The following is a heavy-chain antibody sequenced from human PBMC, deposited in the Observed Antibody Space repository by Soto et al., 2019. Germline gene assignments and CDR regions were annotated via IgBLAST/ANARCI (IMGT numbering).Heavy chain of an antibody. Sequence: ASVKVSCKASGYTFTSYGISWVRQAPGQGLERMGWISAYNGNTNYAQKLQGRVTMTTDTSTSTAYMELRSLRSDDTAVYYCARGYYDILTGYLTAEDDFDYWGQGTLVTVSS. D-gene: IGHD3-9*01. J-gene: IGHJ4*02. V-gene: IGHV1-18*01. CDR1: GYTFTSYG. CDR3: ARGYYDILTGYLTAEDDFDY. CDR2: ISAYNGNT.